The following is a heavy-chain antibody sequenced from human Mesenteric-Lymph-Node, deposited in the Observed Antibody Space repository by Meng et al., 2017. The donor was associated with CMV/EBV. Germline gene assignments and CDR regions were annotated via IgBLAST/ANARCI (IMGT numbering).Heavy chain of an antibody. V-gene: IGHV3-20*04. CDR2: VDWNGGSE. D-gene: IGHD2-15*01. CDR3: VRDRLVVVGATTNYYYGLDV. CDR1: GFIFDVYG. J-gene: IGHJ6*02. Sequence: GGSLRLSCAASGFIFDVYGMSWVRRAPGQGLECVSGVDWNGGSESYADSVMGRFTISKDNAKKSLYLQMNSLRVEDTAVYYCVRDRLVVVGATTNYYYGLDVWGQGTTVTVSS.